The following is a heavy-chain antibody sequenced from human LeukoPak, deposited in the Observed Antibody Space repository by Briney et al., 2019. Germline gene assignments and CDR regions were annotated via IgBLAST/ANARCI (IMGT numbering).Heavy chain of an antibody. V-gene: IGHV3-30-3*01. J-gene: IGHJ4*02. Sequence: GGSLRLSCAASGFTFSSYAMHWVRQAPGKGLEWVAVISYDGSNKYYADSVKGRFTISRDNSKNTLYLQMNSLRAEDTAVYYCARDGSSSYYYFDYWGQGTLVTVSS. CDR2: ISYDGSNK. CDR1: GFTFSSYA. CDR3: ARDGSSSYYYFDY. D-gene: IGHD6-13*01.